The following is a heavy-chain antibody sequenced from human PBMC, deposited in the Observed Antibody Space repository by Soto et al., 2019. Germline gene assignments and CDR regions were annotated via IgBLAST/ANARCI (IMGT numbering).Heavy chain of an antibody. V-gene: IGHV5-10-1*01. CDR2: IDPSASYT. CDR3: ARLYYYDSSGWSDAFDI. D-gene: IGHD3-22*01. J-gene: IGHJ3*02. CDR1: GYSFTSYW. Sequence: GESLKISCKGSGYSFTSYWISWVRQMPGKGLEWMGRIDPSASYTNYSPSFQGNVTISADKSISTAYLQWSSLKASDTAMYYCARLYYYDSSGWSDAFDIWGQGTMVTVSS.